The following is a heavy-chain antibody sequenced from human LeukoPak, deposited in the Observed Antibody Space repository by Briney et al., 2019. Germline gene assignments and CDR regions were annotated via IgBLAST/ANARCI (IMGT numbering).Heavy chain of an antibody. V-gene: IGHV3-9*01. D-gene: IGHD6-13*01. CDR2: ISWNSGTI. CDR3: ARGGPAAGRFDY. Sequence: GGSLRLSCAASGFTFDDYAMHWVRQAPGKGLEWVSGISWNSGTIGYAGSVQGRFTISRDNAKNSLYLQMNSLRAEDTAVYYCARGGPAAGRFDYWGQGALVTVSS. J-gene: IGHJ4*02. CDR1: GFTFDDYA.